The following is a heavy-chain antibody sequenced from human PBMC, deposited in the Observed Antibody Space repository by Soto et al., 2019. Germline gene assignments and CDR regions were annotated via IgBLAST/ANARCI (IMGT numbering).Heavy chain of an antibody. Sequence: GSLRLSCAASGFTFDDYGMSWVRQAPGKGLEWVSGINWNGGSKGYADSVKGRFTISRDNAKSSLYLQMNSLRAEDTALYYCARVCYYGSGSYSLGYYYYYGMDVWGQGTTVTVSS. V-gene: IGHV3-20*04. CDR1: GFTFDDYG. CDR2: INWNGGSK. D-gene: IGHD3-10*01. J-gene: IGHJ6*02. CDR3: ARVCYYGSGSYSLGYYYYYGMDV.